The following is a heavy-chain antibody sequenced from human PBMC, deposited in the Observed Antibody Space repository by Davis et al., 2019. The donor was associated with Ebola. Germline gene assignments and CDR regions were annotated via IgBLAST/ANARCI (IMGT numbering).Heavy chain of an antibody. J-gene: IGHJ6*02. CDR2: ISSTSIYT. Sequence: GGSLRLSCAASGFTFSSYTMNWVRQAPGKGLEWVSSISSTSIYTHYTDSMKGRFTITRDNAKNSLYLQMNSLRAEDTAVYYCARDGGVLEHAASPYYYYGMDVWGQGTTVTVSS. V-gene: IGHV3-21*01. CDR3: ARDGGVLEHAASPYYYYGMDV. CDR1: GFTFSSYT. D-gene: IGHD1/OR15-1a*01.